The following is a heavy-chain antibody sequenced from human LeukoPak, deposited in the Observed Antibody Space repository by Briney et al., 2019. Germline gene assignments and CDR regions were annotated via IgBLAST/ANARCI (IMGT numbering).Heavy chain of an antibody. D-gene: IGHD6-13*01. Sequence: GGPLRLSCAASGFTFTNAWMNWVRQAPGKGLEWVGHIKSKTDGGTTDYAAPVEGRFTISGDDSETTVYLQMNSLKTEDTAVYYCTTGYASSWYVWGQGTLVTVSS. V-gene: IGHV3-15*01. J-gene: IGHJ4*02. CDR1: GFTFTNAW. CDR3: TTGYASSWYV. CDR2: IKSKTDGGTT.